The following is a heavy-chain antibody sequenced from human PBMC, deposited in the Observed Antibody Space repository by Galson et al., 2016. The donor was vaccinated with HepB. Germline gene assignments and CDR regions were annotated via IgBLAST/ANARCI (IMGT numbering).Heavy chain of an antibody. D-gene: IGHD3-10*01. CDR2: ISWNSGSI. CDR1: GFTFDDYA. J-gene: IGHJ6*04. V-gene: IGHV3-9*01. CDR3: AKDSSYGSGSYYNVNYYYGMDV. Sequence: SLRLSCAASGFTFDDYAMHWVRQAPGKGLEWVSGISWNSGSIGYADSVKGRFTISRDNAKNSLYLQMNSLRAEDTALYYCAKDSSYGSGSYYNVNYYYGMDVWGKWTTGTVSS.